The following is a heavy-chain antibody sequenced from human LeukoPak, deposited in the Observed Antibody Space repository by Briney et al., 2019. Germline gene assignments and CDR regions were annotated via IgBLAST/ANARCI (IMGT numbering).Heavy chain of an antibody. CDR2: IIPIFGTA. D-gene: IGHD3-22*01. CDR3: ARGELNYDSSGYRDAFDI. J-gene: IGHJ3*02. Sequence: SMKVSCKASGGTFSSYAISWVRQAPGQGLEWMGGIIPIFGTANYAQKFQGRVTITADESTSTAYMELSSLRSEDTAVYYCARGELNYDSSGYRDAFDIWGQGTMVTVSS. CDR1: GGTFSSYA. V-gene: IGHV1-69*13.